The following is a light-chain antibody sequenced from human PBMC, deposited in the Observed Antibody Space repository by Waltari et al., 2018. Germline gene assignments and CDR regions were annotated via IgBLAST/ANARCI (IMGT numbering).Light chain of an antibody. J-gene: IGLJ1*01. V-gene: IGLV3-10*01. CDR2: EDT. Sequence: SYELTQTPSVSVSPGQTARINCSRHEFPSKYAYWFQQKSGQAPRLVIYEDTKRPSEIPERFSGSSSGTVATLTITGAQVDDEADYYCYSSDSTGLRVFGGGTTVVVL. CDR3: YSSDSTGLRV. CDR1: EFPSKY.